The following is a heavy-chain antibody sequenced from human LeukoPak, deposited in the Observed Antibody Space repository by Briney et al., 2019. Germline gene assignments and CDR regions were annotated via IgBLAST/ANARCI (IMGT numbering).Heavy chain of an antibody. V-gene: IGHV5-51*01. CDR3: SRQETAASYYYYGLDV. CDR1: VYSFTNYW. J-gene: IGHJ6*02. CDR2: ICPGDSGT. Sequence: GASLMFSCTGSVYSFTNYWIGWVRELRGEGLEWMGIICPGDSGTRYSAAFRGHVSIFADNSIRNVYLQWISRQASYTAMYYCSRQETAASYYYYGLDVWGQGTTVTVSS. D-gene: IGHD5-18*01.